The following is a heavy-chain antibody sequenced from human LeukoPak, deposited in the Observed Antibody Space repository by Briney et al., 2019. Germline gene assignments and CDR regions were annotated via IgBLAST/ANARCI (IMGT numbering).Heavy chain of an antibody. CDR1: GFTFGDYA. CDR3: TTDLDTVTADYSYYYGMDV. Sequence: PGRSLRLSCTAPGFTFGDYAMSWFRQAPGKGLEWVGFIRSKAYGGTTEYAASVKGRFTISRDDSKNTLYLQMDSLKTKDTAVYYCTTDLDTVTADYSYYYGMDVWGQGTTVTVSS. D-gene: IGHD4-17*01. J-gene: IGHJ6*02. CDR2: IRSKAYGGTT. V-gene: IGHV3-49*03.